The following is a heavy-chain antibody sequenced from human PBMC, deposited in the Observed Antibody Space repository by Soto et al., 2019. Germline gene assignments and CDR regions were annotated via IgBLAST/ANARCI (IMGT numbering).Heavy chain of an antibody. CDR2: IIPIFGTA. V-gene: IGHV1-69*13. CDR3: ARGDSGYDQRRSAY. D-gene: IGHD5-12*01. J-gene: IGHJ4*02. CDR1: GGTFSSYA. Sequence: SVKVSCKASGGTFSSYAISWVRQAPGQGLEWMGGIIPIFGTANYAQKFQGRVTITADESTSTAYMELSSLSSADTAVYFCARGDSGYDQRRSAYWGQGTLVTVSS.